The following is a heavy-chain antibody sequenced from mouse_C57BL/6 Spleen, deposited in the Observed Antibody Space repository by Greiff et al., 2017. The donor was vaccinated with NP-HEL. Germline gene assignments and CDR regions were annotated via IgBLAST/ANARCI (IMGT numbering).Heavy chain of an antibody. CDR2: IYPRSGNT. V-gene: IGHV1-81*01. Sequence: QVQLQQSGAELARPGASVKLSCKASGYTFTSCGISWVKQRTGQGLEWIGEIYPRSGNTYYNEKFKGKATLTADKSSSTAYMELRSLTSEDSAVYFCARRGDYYAMDYWGQGTSVTVSS. CDR3: ARRGDYYAMDY. CDR1: GYTFTSCG. J-gene: IGHJ4*01.